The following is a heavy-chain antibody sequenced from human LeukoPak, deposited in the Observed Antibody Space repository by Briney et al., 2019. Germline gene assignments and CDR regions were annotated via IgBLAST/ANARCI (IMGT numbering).Heavy chain of an antibody. CDR1: GFTFSSYW. D-gene: IGHD6-13*01. J-gene: IGHJ4*02. CDR3: ARGSSAAGYLFDY. CDR2: INTDGSST. Sequence: GESLRLSCAASGFTFSSYWMHWVRQAPGKGLVWVSRINTDGSSTTYADSVKGRFTISRDNAKNTLYLQMNSLRAEDTAMYYCARGSSAAGYLFDYWGQGTLVTVSS. V-gene: IGHV3-74*01.